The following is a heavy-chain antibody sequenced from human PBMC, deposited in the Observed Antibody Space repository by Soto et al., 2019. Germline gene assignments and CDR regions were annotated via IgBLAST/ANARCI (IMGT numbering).Heavy chain of an antibody. CDR1: GYSFINYG. CDR2: ISPYNGNT. CDR3: AREGSGYDFGWFDP. J-gene: IGHJ5*02. V-gene: IGHV1-18*01. Sequence: QVQLVQSGGEVKKPGASVKVSCKASGYSFINYGLNWVRQIPGQGLEWMGWISPYNGNTKYAQKFQGRITLTRDTSTNTAHMDLRTLRSDDTVVYYCAREGSGYDFGWFDPWGQGTLVIVSS. D-gene: IGHD5-12*01.